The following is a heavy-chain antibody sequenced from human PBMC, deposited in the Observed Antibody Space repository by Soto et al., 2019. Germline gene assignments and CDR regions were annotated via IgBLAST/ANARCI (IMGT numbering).Heavy chain of an antibody. Sequence: GGSLRLSCAASGFSFSSYAMHWVRQAPGKGLEWVATISYDASNKYYADSVQGRFTISRDNSKNTLYLQMNSLRAEDTAVYSCARDAPNYYFDYWGQGTLVTVSS. J-gene: IGHJ4*02. CDR2: ISYDASNK. V-gene: IGHV3-30-3*01. CDR3: ARDAPNYYFDY. D-gene: IGHD1-1*01. CDR1: GFSFSSYA.